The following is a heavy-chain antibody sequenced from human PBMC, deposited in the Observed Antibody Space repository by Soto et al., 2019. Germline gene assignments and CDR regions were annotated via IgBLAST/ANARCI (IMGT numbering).Heavy chain of an antibody. Sequence: SETLSLTCTVSGGSISSYYWSWIRQPPGKGLEWIGYIYYSGSTNYNPSLKSRVTISVDTSKNQFSLKLSSVTAADTAVYYCAREAHGSGSSWGQGTLVTVSS. CDR3: AREAHGSGSS. CDR2: IYYSGST. D-gene: IGHD3-10*01. CDR1: GGSISSYY. V-gene: IGHV4-59*01. J-gene: IGHJ5*02.